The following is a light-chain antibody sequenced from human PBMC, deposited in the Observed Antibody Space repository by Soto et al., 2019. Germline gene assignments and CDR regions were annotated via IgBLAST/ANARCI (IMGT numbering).Light chain of an antibody. CDR2: GAS. CDR3: QRYGSSPLT. V-gene: IGKV3-20*01. CDR1: QSVSSNH. J-gene: IGKJ4*01. Sequence: EIVLTQSPGTLSLSPGERATLPCRASQSVSSNHLAWYQQKPGQAPRLLIYGASTRASGIPDRFSGSGSGTDFTLTISRLEPEDLAVYYCQRYGSSPLTFGGGTKVDIK.